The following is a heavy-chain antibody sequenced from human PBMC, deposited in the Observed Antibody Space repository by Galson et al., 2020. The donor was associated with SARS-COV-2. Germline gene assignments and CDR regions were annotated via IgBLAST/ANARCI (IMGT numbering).Heavy chain of an antibody. CDR2: IYPGDSDT. CDR3: AKEVWVGNYYYGMDV. D-gene: IGHD2-15*01. Sequence: GESLKISCKGSGYSFTSYWNGWVRQMPGKGLEWMGIIYPGDSDTRYSPSFQGQVTISADRSISTAYLQWSSLKASDTAMYYCAKEVWVGNYYYGMDVWGQGTTVTVSS. CDR1: GYSFTSYW. J-gene: IGHJ6*02. V-gene: IGHV5-51*01.